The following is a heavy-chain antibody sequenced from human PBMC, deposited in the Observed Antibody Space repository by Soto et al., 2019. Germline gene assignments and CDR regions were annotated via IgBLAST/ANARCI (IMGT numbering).Heavy chain of an antibody. CDR2: IYPGGSDT. J-gene: IGHJ3*02. CDR3: ARQMWTAVATNAFDI. Sequence: GESLKISCKGSGYSFTSYWIGWVRQMPGKGLEWMGIIYPGGSDTRYSPSFQGQVTISADKSISTAYLQWSSLKASDTAMYYCARQMWTAVATNAFDIWGQGTMVTVSS. D-gene: IGHD5-12*01. V-gene: IGHV5-51*01. CDR1: GYSFTSYW.